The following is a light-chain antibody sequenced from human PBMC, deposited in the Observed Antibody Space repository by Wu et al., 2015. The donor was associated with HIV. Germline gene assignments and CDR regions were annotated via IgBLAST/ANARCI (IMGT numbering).Light chain of an antibody. CDR3: QQLNSFPLT. CDR1: QDIATY. V-gene: IGKV1-9*01. J-gene: IGKJ5*01. CDR2: DAS. Sequence: IQLTQSPSSLSASIGDRVTITCRASQDIATYLAWYQQIPGKAPRVLIYDASTLQTGISSRFSGSGSGAEFTLSIRDLQREDFAIYYCQQLNSFPLTFGHGTRLEIK.